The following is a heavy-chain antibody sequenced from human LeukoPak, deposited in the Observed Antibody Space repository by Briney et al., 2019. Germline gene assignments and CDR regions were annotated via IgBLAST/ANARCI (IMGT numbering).Heavy chain of an antibody. V-gene: IGHV1-2*02. J-gene: IGHJ1*01. CDR3: ARDPDCSGGSCYLSDSLDAEYFQH. CDR1: GYTFTGYY. CDR2: INPNSGGT. Sequence: ASVKVSCKASGYTFTGYYMHWVRQAPGQGLEWMGWINPNSGGTNHAQKFQGRVTMTRDTSISTAYMELSRLRSDDTAVYYCARDPDCSGGSCYLSDSLDAEYFQHWGQGTLVTVSS. D-gene: IGHD2-15*01.